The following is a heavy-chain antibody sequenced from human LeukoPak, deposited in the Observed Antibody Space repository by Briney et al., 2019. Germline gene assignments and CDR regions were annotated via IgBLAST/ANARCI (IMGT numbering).Heavy chain of an antibody. CDR2: ISSESSTI. V-gene: IGHV3-48*04. D-gene: IGHD3-22*01. CDR3: ARHYFDTSGSPQGY. CDR1: GFTFNSYS. J-gene: IGHJ4*02. Sequence: GRSLRLSCAASGFTFNSYSMNWVRQAPGRGLEWVSYISSESSTIYYADSVKGRFTISRDNAKNSLYLQMNSLRAEDTAVYYCARHYFDTSGSPQGYWGQGTLVTVSS.